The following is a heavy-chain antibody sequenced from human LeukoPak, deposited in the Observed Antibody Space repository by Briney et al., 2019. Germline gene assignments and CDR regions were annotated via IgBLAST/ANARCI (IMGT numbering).Heavy chain of an antibody. V-gene: IGHV3-7*01. CDR2: IKQDGSEK. CDR3: ARENPERYCSGGSCYLYYFDY. CDR1: GFTFSSYW. J-gene: IGHJ4*02. D-gene: IGHD2-15*01. Sequence: GGTLRLSCAASGFTFSSYWMSWVRQAPGKGLEWVANIKQDGSEKYYVDSVKGRFTISRDNAKDSLYLQMNSLRAEDTAVYYCARENPERYCSGGSCYLYYFDYWGQGTLVTVSS.